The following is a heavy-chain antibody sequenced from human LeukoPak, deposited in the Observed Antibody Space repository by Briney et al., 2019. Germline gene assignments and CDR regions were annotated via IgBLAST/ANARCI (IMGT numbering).Heavy chain of an antibody. CDR1: GFTFSSYE. V-gene: IGHV3-21*01. CDR3: ASFYCSGGSCYLGAFDI. J-gene: IGHJ3*02. CDR2: ISSSSSYI. Sequence: GGSLRLSCAASGFTFSSYEMNWVRQAPGKGLEWVSSISSSSSYIYYADSVKGRFTISRDNAKNSLYLQMNSLRAEDTAVYYCASFYCSGGSCYLGAFDIWGQGTMVTVSS. D-gene: IGHD2-15*01.